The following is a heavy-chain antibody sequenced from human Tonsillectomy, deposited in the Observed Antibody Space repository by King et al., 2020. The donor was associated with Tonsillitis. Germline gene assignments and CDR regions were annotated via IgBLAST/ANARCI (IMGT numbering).Heavy chain of an antibody. Sequence: LQLQESGPGLVKPSKTLSLTCTVSGGSISSYYWSWIRQPPGKGLEWIGYIYYSGSTNYNPSLKSRVTISVDTSKNQFSLKLSSVTAADTAVYYCARQGAWILPIWGQGTLVTVSS. D-gene: IGHD5-18*01. V-gene: IGHV4-59*08. CDR1: GGSISSYY. CDR2: IYYSGST. CDR3: ARQGAWILPI. J-gene: IGHJ4*02.